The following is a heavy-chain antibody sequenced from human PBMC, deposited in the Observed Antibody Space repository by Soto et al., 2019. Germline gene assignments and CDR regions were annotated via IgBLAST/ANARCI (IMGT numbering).Heavy chain of an antibody. D-gene: IGHD2-15*01. CDR1: GFTFSTYS. J-gene: IGHJ4*02. CDR3: AREGGYCNGGGCRYFDY. Sequence: EVLLVESGGGLVKPGGSLRLSCAASGFTFSTYSMNWVRQAPGKGLEWVSSINTASYIYYADSVKGRFTISRDDAKNSLYLQMNSLRDEDTAVYYCAREGGYCNGGGCRYFDYWDQGTLVTVSS. V-gene: IGHV3-21*01. CDR2: INTASYI.